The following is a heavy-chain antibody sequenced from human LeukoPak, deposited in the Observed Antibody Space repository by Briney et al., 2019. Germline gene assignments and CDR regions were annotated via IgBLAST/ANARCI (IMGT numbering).Heavy chain of an antibody. CDR3: ARRTYCSGGRCYGENWFDP. D-gene: IGHD2-15*01. CDR1: GGSISGYY. V-gene: IGHV4-59*08. CDR2: IYYTGNA. J-gene: IGHJ5*02. Sequence: SETLSLTCTVSGGSISGYYWNWIRQSPGKGLEWIAYIYYTGNANYNPSLKSRVTISVDTSKNQISLILSSVTAADTVVYYCARRTYCSGGRCYGENWFDPWGQGTLVTVSS.